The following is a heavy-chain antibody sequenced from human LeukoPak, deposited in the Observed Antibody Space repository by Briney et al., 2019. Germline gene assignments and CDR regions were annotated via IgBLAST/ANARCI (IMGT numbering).Heavy chain of an antibody. D-gene: IGHD3-3*01. V-gene: IGHV3-7*01. Sequence: PGGSLRLSCAASGFTRSSSWMSWVRQAPGKGLEWVANIKQDGSEKYYVDSVKGRFTISRDNAKNSLYLQMNSLRAEDTAVYYCAREEAFWSGYYCDYWGQGTLVTVSS. CDR1: GFTRSSSW. CDR2: IKQDGSEK. CDR3: AREEAFWSGYYCDY. J-gene: IGHJ4*02.